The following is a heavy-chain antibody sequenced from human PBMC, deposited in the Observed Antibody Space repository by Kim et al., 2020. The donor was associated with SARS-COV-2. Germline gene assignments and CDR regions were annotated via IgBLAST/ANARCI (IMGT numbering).Heavy chain of an antibody. J-gene: IGHJ4*02. V-gene: IGHV3-74*01. Sequence: TGSADAVDGRFTIARDNAKNTLYLQMNSLSAEDTAMYYCAKGGLPGALDYWGQGTLVTVSS. CDR2: T. D-gene: IGHD3-16*01. CDR3: AKGGLPGALDY.